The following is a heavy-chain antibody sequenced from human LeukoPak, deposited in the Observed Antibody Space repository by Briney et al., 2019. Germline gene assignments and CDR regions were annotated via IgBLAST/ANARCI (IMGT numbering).Heavy chain of an antibody. CDR1: GFTFTTYS. V-gene: IGHV3-48*01. J-gene: IGHJ4*02. Sequence: GGSLRLSCEASGFTFTTYSMTWVRQAPGKGLEWVSIISSGSSAIFSADSVKGRFTISRDNSKNTLYLQMNSLRAEDTAVYYCAKGAPSFDYWGQGTLVTVSS. CDR2: ISSGSSAI. CDR3: AKGAPSFDY.